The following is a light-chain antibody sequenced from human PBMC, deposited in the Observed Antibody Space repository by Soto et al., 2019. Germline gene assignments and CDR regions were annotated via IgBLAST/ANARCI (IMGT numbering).Light chain of an antibody. J-gene: IGKJ2*01. CDR2: GAS. Sequence: DIQMTQSPSSLSASVGDRVTITCRTSQTINNYLNWYRQKPGKVPEVLIYGASSLQRGVSSRFTGGSPRLYSTLTTTSLHLKDLATNNCQRFSDSPPPFGQGTKVEV. CDR3: QRFSDSPPP. V-gene: IGKV1-39*01. CDR1: QTINNY.